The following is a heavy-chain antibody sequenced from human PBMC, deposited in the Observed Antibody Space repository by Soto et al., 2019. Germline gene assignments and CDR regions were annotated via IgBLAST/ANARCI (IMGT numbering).Heavy chain of an antibody. CDR3: AQKLWGYRP. D-gene: IGHD2-21*01. CDR2: ISDTSSGA. V-gene: IGHV3-23*01. CDR1: GFTFGNYA. J-gene: IGHJ5*02. Sequence: EVQLLESGGGLVQPGGSLRLSCTASGFTFGNYAMTWVRQAPGKGLEWISSISDTSSGAYYADSVKGRFTISRANSHHPLFLEMRGLEAEGPAVFHLAQKLWGYRPWGQGTLVTVSS.